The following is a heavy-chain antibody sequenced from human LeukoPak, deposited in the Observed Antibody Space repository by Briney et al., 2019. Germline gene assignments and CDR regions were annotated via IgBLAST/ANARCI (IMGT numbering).Heavy chain of an antibody. D-gene: IGHD5-12*01. Sequence: PGGSLRLSCAASGFTFSSYWMSWVRQAPGKGMEWVANIKQDGREKYYGASVKGRFTISRDNAKNSLYLQMNSLRAEDTAVYYCARDSQGDDYFLVSTYWGQGTLVTVSS. J-gene: IGHJ4*02. CDR3: ARDSQGDDYFLVSTY. CDR1: GFTFSSYW. V-gene: IGHV3-7*01. CDR2: IKQDGREK.